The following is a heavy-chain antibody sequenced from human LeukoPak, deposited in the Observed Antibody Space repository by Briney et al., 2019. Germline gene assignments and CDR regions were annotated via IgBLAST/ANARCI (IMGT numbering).Heavy chain of an antibody. CDR2: IYPGDSDT. J-gene: IGHJ6*03. CDR3: ARRVMATIRGYYYYYMDV. V-gene: IGHV5-51*01. Sequence: GESLKISCKGSGYSFTSYWIGWVRQMPGKGLEWMGIIYPGDSDTRYSPSFQGQVTISADKSISTAYLQWSSLKASDTAMYYCARRVMATIRGYYYYYMDVWGKGATVTVSS. CDR1: GYSFTSYW. D-gene: IGHD5-24*01.